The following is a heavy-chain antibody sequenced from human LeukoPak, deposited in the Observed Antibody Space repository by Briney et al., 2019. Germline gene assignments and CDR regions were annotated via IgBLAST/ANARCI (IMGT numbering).Heavy chain of an antibody. CDR3: ARGSRDGYNLREPRLSDY. J-gene: IGHJ4*02. D-gene: IGHD5-24*01. Sequence: ASVKVSCKASGYTFTSYGISWVRQAPGQGLEWMGWISAYNGNTNYAQKLQGRVTMTTDTSTSTAYMELRSLRSDDTAVYYCARGSRDGYNLREPRLSDYWGQGTLVTVSS. CDR1: GYTFTSYG. V-gene: IGHV1-18*01. CDR2: ISAYNGNT.